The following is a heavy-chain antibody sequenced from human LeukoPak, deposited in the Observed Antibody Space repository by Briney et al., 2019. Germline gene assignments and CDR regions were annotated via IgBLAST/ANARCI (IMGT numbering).Heavy chain of an antibody. CDR3: TREYWGIDY. CDR2: IKEDESER. D-gene: IGHD3-16*01. V-gene: IGHV3-7*01. J-gene: IGHJ4*02. CDR1: GFVFTTYT. Sequence: PGGSLRLSCAASGFVFTTYTMSWVRQAPGKGLEWVAKIKEDESERNYVDSVKGRFTISRDNAKNFMYLEMNSLRVEDTAIYYCTREYWGIDYWGQGVLVTLSS.